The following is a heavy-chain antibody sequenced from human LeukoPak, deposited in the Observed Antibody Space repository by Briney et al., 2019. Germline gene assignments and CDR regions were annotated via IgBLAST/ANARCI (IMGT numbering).Heavy chain of an antibody. CDR3: ARDYVWGSYRSGGFDY. V-gene: IGHV6-1*01. D-gene: IGHD3-16*02. CDR1: GDSVSSNSAA. CDR2: TYYRSKWYN. Sequence: SQTLSLTFAISGDSVSSNSAAWNWIRQSPSRGLEWLGRTYYRSKWYNDYAVSVKSRITINPDTSKNQFSLQLSSVTAADTAVYYCARDYVWGSYRSGGFDYWGQGTLVTVSS. J-gene: IGHJ4*02.